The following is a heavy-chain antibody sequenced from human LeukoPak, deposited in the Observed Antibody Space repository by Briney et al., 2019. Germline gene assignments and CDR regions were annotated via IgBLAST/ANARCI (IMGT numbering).Heavy chain of an antibody. CDR1: GFTFSSYG. CDR2: IRYDGSNK. D-gene: IGHD5-18*01. V-gene: IGHV3-30*02. Sequence: GGSLRLSCAASGFTFSSYGMHRVRQAPGKGLEWEAFIRYDGSNKYYADSVKGRFTISRDNSKNTLYLQMNSLRAEDTAVYYCAKERDTAMVTIDYWGQGTLVTVSS. CDR3: AKERDTAMVTIDY. J-gene: IGHJ4*02.